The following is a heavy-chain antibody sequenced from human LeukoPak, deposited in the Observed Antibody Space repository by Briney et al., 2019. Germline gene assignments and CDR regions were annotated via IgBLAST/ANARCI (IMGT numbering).Heavy chain of an antibody. D-gene: IGHD1-26*01. CDR3: TKDYRQKLDNWFDP. CDR1: GFTFSSYC. J-gene: IGHJ5*02. CDR2: IWHDGSNK. Sequence: PWGALRLSCSASGFTFSSYCMHWGRQAPGKGLEVVAVIWHDGSNKYYGGSVKGRFTISRDNSKNTLYLKMNSMRGEDTAVYYCTKDYRQKLDNWFDPWGQGTLVTVSS. V-gene: IGHV3-33*06.